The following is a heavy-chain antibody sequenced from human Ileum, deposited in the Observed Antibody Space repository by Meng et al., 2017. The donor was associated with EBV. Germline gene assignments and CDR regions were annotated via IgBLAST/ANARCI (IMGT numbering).Heavy chain of an antibody. CDR1: GDSVSGSDW. J-gene: IGHJ4*02. D-gene: IGHD3-10*01. CDR3: ARSSPIVRGLDY. CDR2: VYHDGAT. V-gene: IGHV4-4*02. Sequence: QVQRQEPGPGLGKPSGTLSLTCAVSGDSVSGSDWWSWVRQPPGKGLEWIGEVYHDGATNYHPSLKSRVTISLDKSKNEVNLHLNSLTAANTAVYFCARSSPIVRGLDYWGQGTLVTVSS.